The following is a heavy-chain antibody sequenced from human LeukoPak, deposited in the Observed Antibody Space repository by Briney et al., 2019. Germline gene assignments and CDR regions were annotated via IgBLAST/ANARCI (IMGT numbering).Heavy chain of an antibody. CDR3: ARGVYIAAAQYGY. CDR1: GGSISSYY. J-gene: IGHJ4*02. D-gene: IGHD6-13*01. Sequence: PLETLSLTCTVSGGSISSYYWSWIRQPPGKGLEWIGYIYYSGTTNYNPSLKSRATISVDTSKNQFSLKLSSVTAADTAVYYCARGVYIAAAQYGYWGQGTLVTVSS. CDR2: IYYSGTT. V-gene: IGHV4-59*01.